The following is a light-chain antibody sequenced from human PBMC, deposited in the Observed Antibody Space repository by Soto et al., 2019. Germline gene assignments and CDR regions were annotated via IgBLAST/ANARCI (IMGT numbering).Light chain of an antibody. CDR1: SSDVGAYDH. V-gene: IGLV2-14*01. Sequence: QSVLAQPASVSGSPGQSITISCSGTSSDVGAYDHVSWYQQYPGKAPKFIIFEISNRPSGISNRFSGSKSGNTASLTISGLQAEDEADYYCSSYTSGALYVFGTGTKVTVL. J-gene: IGLJ1*01. CDR2: EIS. CDR3: SSYTSGALYV.